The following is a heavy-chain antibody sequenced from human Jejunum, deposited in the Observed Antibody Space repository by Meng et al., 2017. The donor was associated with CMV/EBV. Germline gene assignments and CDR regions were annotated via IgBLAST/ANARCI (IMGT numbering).Heavy chain of an antibody. Sequence: YWSWIRKPPEKGLEWIGFVYYFGTANYNPALKSRVSISLDKSKNQFSLSLSSVTAADTAVYYCARDPRRFELVPGVRDINYRYFDLWGRGTQVTVSS. V-gene: IGHV4-30-4*08. J-gene: IGHJ2*01. D-gene: IGHD2-2*01. CDR1: Y. CDR2: VYYFGTA. CDR3: ARDPRRFELVPGVRDINYRYFDL.